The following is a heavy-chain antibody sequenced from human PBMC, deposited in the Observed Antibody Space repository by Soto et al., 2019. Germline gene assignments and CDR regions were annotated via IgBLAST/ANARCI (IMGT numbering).Heavy chain of an antibody. CDR1: CFTFSSYW. CDR3: ARVYRSGYPDDY. J-gene: IGHJ4*01. Sequence: GGSLRLFCAASCFTFSSYWMHWVRQAPGKGLVWVSRIISDGRSTSYADSVKRRFTISRDNAKNTLYLHMNSLRAEDTAVYYCARVYRSGYPDDYWGPGTLVTVSS. D-gene: IGHD2-15*01. CDR2: IISDGRST. V-gene: IGHV3-74*01.